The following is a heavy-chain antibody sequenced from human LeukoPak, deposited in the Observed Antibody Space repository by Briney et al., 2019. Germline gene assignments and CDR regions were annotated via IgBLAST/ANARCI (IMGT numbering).Heavy chain of an antibody. CDR1: GGTFSSYA. D-gene: IGHD2-2*01. CDR3: ARVGYCSSTSCYYYYYGMDV. Sequence: GVSVKVSCKASGGTFSSYAISWVRQAPGQGLEWMGGIIPIFGTANYAQKFQGRVTITADESTSTAYMELSSLRSEDTAVYYCARVGYCSSTSCYYYYYGMDVWGKGTTVTVSS. CDR2: IIPIFGTA. J-gene: IGHJ6*04. V-gene: IGHV1-69*01.